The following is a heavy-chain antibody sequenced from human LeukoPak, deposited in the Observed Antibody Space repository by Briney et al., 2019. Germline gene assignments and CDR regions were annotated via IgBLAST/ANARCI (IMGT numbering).Heavy chain of an antibody. Sequence: PGRSLRLSRAASGFTFSNYAMHWARQAPGKGLEWVAFISHDRSNNCHADSVKSRFTISRDNSKNTLYLQMNSLTDEDTAVYYCARDLSGSYMSDYWGQGTLVTVSS. D-gene: IGHD3-10*01. V-gene: IGHV3-30-3*01. CDR2: ISHDRSNN. CDR1: GFTFSNYA. CDR3: ARDLSGSYMSDY. J-gene: IGHJ4*02.